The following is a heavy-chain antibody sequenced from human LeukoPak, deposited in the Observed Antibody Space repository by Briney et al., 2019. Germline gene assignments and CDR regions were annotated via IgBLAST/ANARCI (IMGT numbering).Heavy chain of an antibody. J-gene: IGHJ3*02. CDR3: ARVGIQLGFGASKVTNDAFDT. CDR1: GLTVSHEY. CDR2: IYSGGSS. Sequence: QPGGSLRLSCAASGLTVSHEYMSWVRQAPGKGLEWVSLIYSGGSSFYADSVKGRFTISRDSSKNILLLQMNSLRAEDTAVYYCARVGIQLGFGASKVTNDAFDTWGQGTMVTISS. D-gene: IGHD5-18*01. V-gene: IGHV3-66*01.